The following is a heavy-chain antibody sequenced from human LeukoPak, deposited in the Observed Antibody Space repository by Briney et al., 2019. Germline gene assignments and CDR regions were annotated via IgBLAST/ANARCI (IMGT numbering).Heavy chain of an antibody. V-gene: IGHV4-34*01. D-gene: IGHD2-2*01. CDR3: ARTPDIVVVPADAFDI. CDR2: INHSGST. CDR1: GGSFSGYY. Sequence: PSETLSLTCAVYGGSFSGYYWSWIRQPPGKGLEWIGEINHSGSTNYNPSLKSRVTISVDTSKNQFSLKLSSVTAADTAVYYCARTPDIVVVPADAFDIWGQVTMVTVSS. J-gene: IGHJ3*02.